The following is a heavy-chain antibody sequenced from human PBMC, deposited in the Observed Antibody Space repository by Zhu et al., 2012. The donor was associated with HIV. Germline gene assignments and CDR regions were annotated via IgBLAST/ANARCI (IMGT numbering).Heavy chain of an antibody. V-gene: IGHV3-73*02. CDR1: GSSLKGPP. Sequence: DVELVESGGGLVQPGGIPETRLHNVWGSSLKGPPYTGSATSPGKGLEWIGRVRSEGNKYAADYAASVKGRFTIFRDDSKSTAYLHMNSLKVEDTALYYCSRRSTYSDGWESDFWGQGTLVTVSS. J-gene: IGHJ4*02. CDR3: SRRSTYSDGWESDF. D-gene: IGHD5-12*01. CDR2: VRSEGNKYAA.